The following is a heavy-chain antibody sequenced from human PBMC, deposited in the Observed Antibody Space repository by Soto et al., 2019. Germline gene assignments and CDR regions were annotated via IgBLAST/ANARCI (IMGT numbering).Heavy chain of an antibody. V-gene: IGHV5-10-1*01. Sequence: GGSLRLSCAASGFNFNEDWMSWVRQMPGKGLEWMGRIDPSDSYTNYSPSFQGHVTISADKSISTAYLQWSSLKASDTAMYYCARRGSSSWEDYYYYGMDVWGQGTTVTVSS. J-gene: IGHJ6*02. D-gene: IGHD6-13*01. CDR1: GFNFNEDW. CDR2: IDPSDSYT. CDR3: ARRGSSSWEDYYYYGMDV.